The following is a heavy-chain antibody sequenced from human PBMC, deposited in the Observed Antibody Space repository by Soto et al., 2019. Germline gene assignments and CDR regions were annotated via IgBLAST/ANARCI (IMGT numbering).Heavy chain of an antibody. Sequence: SETLSLTCTVSGGSISSYYWSWIRQPPGKGLEWIGYIYYSRSTNYNPSLKSRVTMTTDTSTSTAYMELRSLRSDDTAVYYCARTIVDIVATIFGMDVWGQGTTVTVSS. CDR2: IYYSRST. J-gene: IGHJ6*02. CDR1: GGSISSYY. D-gene: IGHD5-12*01. V-gene: IGHV4-59*01. CDR3: ARTIVDIVATIFGMDV.